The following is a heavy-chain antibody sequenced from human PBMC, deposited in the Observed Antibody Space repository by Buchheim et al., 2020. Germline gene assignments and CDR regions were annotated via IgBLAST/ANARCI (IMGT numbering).Heavy chain of an antibody. CDR3: AGGREGHSIFDY. J-gene: IGHJ4*02. CDR1: GGSISSGRYY. CDR2: VYTSGIT. D-gene: IGHD3-16*01. V-gene: IGHV4-61*02. Sequence: QVQLQESGPGLVKPSQTLSLTCTVSGGSISSGRYYWTWIRQPAGKGLEWIGRVYTSGITNYHPSLESRVTVSIDASKNQFSLRLSSVTAADPAVYYWAGGREGHSIFDYWGQGTL.